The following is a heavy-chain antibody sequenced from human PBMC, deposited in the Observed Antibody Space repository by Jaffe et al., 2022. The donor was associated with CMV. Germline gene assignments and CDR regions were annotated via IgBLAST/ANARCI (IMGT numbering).Heavy chain of an antibody. J-gene: IGHJ6*03. D-gene: IGHD3-10*02. CDR1: GFTFSSYG. Sequence: QVQLVESGGGVVQPGRSLRLSCAASGFTFSSYGMHWVRQAPGKGLEWVAVIWYDGSNKYYADSVKGRFTISRDNSKNTLYLQMNSLRAEDTAVYYCARDAQTITTVGLYYMDVWGKGTTVTVSS. CDR3: ARDAQTITTVGLYYMDV. CDR2: IWYDGSNK. V-gene: IGHV3-33*08.